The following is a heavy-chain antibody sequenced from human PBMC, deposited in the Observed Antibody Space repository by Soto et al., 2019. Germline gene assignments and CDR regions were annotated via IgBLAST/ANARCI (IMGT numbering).Heavy chain of an antibody. CDR2: IYQSGST. D-gene: IGHD6-19*01. Sequence: QVLLQESGPGLVKPSGTLSLTCAVSGGSITSSNWWSWVRQSPGKGLEWIGEIYQSGSTNYNPSLTSRVTRSVDKSKNQFFLKMRSVTAADTAVYYCARAAGLLTYYSYMDVWGKGITVTVSS. J-gene: IGHJ6*03. CDR1: GGSITSSNW. CDR3: ARAAGLLTYYSYMDV. V-gene: IGHV4-4*02.